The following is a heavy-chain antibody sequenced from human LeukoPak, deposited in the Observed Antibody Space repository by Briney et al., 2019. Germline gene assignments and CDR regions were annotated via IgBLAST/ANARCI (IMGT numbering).Heavy chain of an antibody. CDR3: ARGLSGTTYSITRYYYYYYMDV. D-gene: IGHD1-1*01. J-gene: IGHJ6*03. CDR2: MNPNSGNT. CDR1: GYTFTSYD. Sequence: ASVKVSCKASGYTFTSYDINWVRQATGQGLEWMGWMNPNSGNTGYAQKFQGRVTITRNTSISTAYMELSSLRPEDTAVYYCARGLSGTTYSITRYYYYYYMDVWGKGTTVTVSS. V-gene: IGHV1-8*03.